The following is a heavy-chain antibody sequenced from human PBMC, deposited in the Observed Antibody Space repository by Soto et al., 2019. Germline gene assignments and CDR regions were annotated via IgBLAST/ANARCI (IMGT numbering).Heavy chain of an antibody. CDR2: IIPVFGRP. CDR1: GGTFSSFG. J-gene: IGHJ1*01. Sequence: GASVKVSCKASGGTFSSFGISWVRRAPGQGLEWMGGIIPVFGRPNYAQRFRGRLTITADESTNTGYMELIDLTSEDTAVYYCAREGSGYNFWGQGTQVTVSS. D-gene: IGHD5-12*01. V-gene: IGHV1-69*13. CDR3: AREGSGYNF.